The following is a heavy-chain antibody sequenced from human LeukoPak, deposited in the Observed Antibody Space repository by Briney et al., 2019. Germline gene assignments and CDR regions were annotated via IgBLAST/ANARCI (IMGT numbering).Heavy chain of an antibody. D-gene: IGHD2-2*01. Sequence: GGSLRLSCAASGFTFDDYAMPWVRQAPEKGLEWVSGISWNSGSIGYADSVKGRFTISRDNAKNSLYLQMNSLRAEDTALYYCAKGGPTYCSSTSCPQDYWGQGTLVAVSS. CDR1: GFTFDDYA. J-gene: IGHJ4*02. V-gene: IGHV3-9*01. CDR2: ISWNSGSI. CDR3: AKGGPTYCSSTSCPQDY.